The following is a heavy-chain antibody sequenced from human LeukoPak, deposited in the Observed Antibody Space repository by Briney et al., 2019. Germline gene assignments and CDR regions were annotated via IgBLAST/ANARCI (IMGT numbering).Heavy chain of an antibody. D-gene: IGHD2-8*02. Sequence: PSETLSLTCAVYGGSFSGYYWSWIRQPPGKGLEWIGEINHSGSTKYNPSLKSRVTISKDNSKNHFSLELTSVTAADTAVYYCTRSGGWWSLDYWGQGALVTVSS. CDR3: TRSGGWWSLDY. CDR1: GGSFSGYY. J-gene: IGHJ4*02. V-gene: IGHV4-34*01. CDR2: INHSGST.